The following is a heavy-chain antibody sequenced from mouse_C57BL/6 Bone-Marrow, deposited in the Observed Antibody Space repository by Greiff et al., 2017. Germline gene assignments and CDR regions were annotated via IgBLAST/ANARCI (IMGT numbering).Heavy chain of an antibody. V-gene: IGHV1-69*01. D-gene: IGHD1-1*01. CDR2: LDPSDSYT. J-gene: IGHJ3*01. CDR1: GYTFTSYW. CDR3: ARSVRGYYYGSSYVAY. Sequence: QVQLQQPGAELVMPGASVKLSCKASGYTFTSYWMHWVKQRPGPGLEWIGELDPSDSYTNSNQKFKGKSTLTVDKSSSTAYMQLSSLTSEDSAVYYCARSVRGYYYGSSYVAYWGQGTLVSVSA.